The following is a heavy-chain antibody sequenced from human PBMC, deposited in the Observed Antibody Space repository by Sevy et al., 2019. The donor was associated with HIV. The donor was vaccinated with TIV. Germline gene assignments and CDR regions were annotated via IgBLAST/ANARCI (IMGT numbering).Heavy chain of an antibody. D-gene: IGHD3-22*01. Sequence: GGSLRLSCAASGFTFTEFVMSWVRQSPGKGLEWVSTINSGGGSTYYTDSVKGRFTISRDNSQNTLDLQMNSLRAEDTAVYYCAKDVVGGYYDSSGYSDHWGQGTLVTVSS. V-gene: IGHV3-23*01. CDR3: AKDVVGGYYDSSGYSDH. CDR1: GFTFTEFV. CDR2: INSGGGST. J-gene: IGHJ4*02.